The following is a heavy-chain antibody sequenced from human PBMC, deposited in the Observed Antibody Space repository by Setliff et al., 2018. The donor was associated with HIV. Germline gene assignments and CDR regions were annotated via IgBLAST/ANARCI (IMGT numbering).Heavy chain of an antibody. CDR2: MNPNSGVS. CDR3: ARGKGVGGVIITGGLDV. J-gene: IGHJ6*02. D-gene: IGHD3-10*01. CDR1: NYTLINYG. V-gene: IGHV1-8*02. Sequence: RASVKVSCKASNYTLINYGVSWMRRAPGQGLEWMGWMNPNSGVSGYALKFHDRVTMTRDTSITTLYMELSSLTSEDTAVYYCARGKGVGGVIITGGLDVWGQGTTVTVSS.